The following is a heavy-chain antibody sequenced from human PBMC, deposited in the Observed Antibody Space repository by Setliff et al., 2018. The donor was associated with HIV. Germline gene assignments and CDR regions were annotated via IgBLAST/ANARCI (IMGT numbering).Heavy chain of an antibody. Sequence: ASVKVSCKASGYTFTSYAMHWVRQAPGQRLEWMGWINTHTGNTNSAQRFQGRATMTTDTSTSTAYMELRSLRSDDTAVYYCARGKTWLRFLDYWGQGTLVTVSS. J-gene: IGHJ4*02. CDR2: INTHTGNT. CDR3: ARGKTWLRFLDY. CDR1: GYTFTSYA. D-gene: IGHD5-12*01. V-gene: IGHV1-3*04.